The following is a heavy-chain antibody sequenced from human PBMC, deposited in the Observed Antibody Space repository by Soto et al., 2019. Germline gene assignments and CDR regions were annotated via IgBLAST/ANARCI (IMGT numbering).Heavy chain of an antibody. CDR2: INPSDGST. V-gene: IGHV1-46*01. CDR3: ARVGVTRARGPFDN. D-gene: IGHD1-7*01. CDR1: GYTFTSYY. J-gene: IGHJ4*02. Sequence: QVQLVQSGAEVKKPGASMKVSCKASGYTFTSYYMHWVRQAPGQGLEWIGIINPSDGSTSYAQKFRGRVTMTMDTSTSTVYMEVSSLTSEDTAVYYCARVGVTRARGPFDNLGQGILGTVSS.